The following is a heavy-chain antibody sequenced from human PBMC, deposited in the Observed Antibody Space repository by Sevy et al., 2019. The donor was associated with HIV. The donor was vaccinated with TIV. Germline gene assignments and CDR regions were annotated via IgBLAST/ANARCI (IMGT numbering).Heavy chain of an antibody. CDR3: ARTTVTTLSSARNNWFDP. CDR2: IYYTATT. J-gene: IGHJ5*01. V-gene: IGHV4-31*03. Sequence: SETLSLTCTVSGDSINNGDYYWSWIRQHPGKGLEWIGTIYYTATTYYNPSLKSRLRISVERSENTLSLSLKSVTAADTAVYSCARTTVTTLSSARNNWFDPWGQATLVTVSS. CDR1: GDSINNGDYY. D-gene: IGHD4-4*01.